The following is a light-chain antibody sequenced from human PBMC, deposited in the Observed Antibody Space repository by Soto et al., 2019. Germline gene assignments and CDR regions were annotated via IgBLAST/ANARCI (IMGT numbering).Light chain of an antibody. Sequence: EIVLTQSPGTLSLSPGERATLSCRASQRVTSRYLAWYQQTPGQAPRLLIYGTSSRATGIPDSFSGSGSGTDFTLIISRLEPEDFALYYCQQYGSSPGTFGQGTRLEIK. J-gene: IGKJ5*01. CDR3: QQYGSSPGT. CDR2: GTS. CDR1: QRVTSRY. V-gene: IGKV3-20*01.